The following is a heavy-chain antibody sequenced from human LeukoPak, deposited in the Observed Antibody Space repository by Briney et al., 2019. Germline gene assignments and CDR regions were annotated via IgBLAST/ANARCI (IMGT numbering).Heavy chain of an antibody. Sequence: GGSLRLSCAASGFTFRSHDMHWVRQAPGKGLEWVTSVRFDGSDKKYADSVKGRFTISRDNSKNTLSPQMISLRTEDTAMYYCAKSLYPDAFDIWGPGTMVTVS. J-gene: IGHJ3*02. V-gene: IGHV3-30*02. CDR1: GFTFRSHD. CDR2: VRFDGSDK. D-gene: IGHD2-8*01. CDR3: AKSLYPDAFDI.